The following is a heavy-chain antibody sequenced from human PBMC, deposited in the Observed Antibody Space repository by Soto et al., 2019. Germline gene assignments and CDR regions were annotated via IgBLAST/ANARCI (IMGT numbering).Heavy chain of an antibody. CDR1: GFTFSSYG. CDR2: ISGSGGST. V-gene: IGHV3-23*04. Sequence: VQLVESGGGVVQPGRSLRLSCAASGFTFSSYGMHWVRQAPGKGLEWVSAISGSGGSTYYADSVKGRFTISRDNSKNTLYLQMNSLRAEDTAVYYCAKDGGSIAAEGYFQHWGQGTLVTVSS. D-gene: IGHD6-6*01. J-gene: IGHJ1*01. CDR3: AKDGGSIAAEGYFQH.